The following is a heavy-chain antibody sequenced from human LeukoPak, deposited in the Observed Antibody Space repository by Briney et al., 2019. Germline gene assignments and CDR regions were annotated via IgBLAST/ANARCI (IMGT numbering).Heavy chain of an antibody. Sequence: SETLSLTCTVSGASISSYYWSWIRQPPGKGLEWIGYIYSSGNTDYNPSLKSRVTISVDRSKNQFSLKLSSVTAADTAVYYCARGDLEMATMSFDYWGQGTLVTVSS. D-gene: IGHD5-24*01. V-gene: IGHV4-59*12. CDR2: IYSSGNT. J-gene: IGHJ4*02. CDR3: ARGDLEMATMSFDY. CDR1: GASISSYY.